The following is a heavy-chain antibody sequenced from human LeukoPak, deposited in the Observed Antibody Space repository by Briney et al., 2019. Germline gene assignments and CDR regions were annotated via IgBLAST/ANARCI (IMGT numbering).Heavy chain of an antibody. CDR2: ISSSSYI. D-gene: IGHD1-26*01. CDR1: GFTFSSYS. V-gene: IGHV3-21*01. Sequence: GGSLRLPCAASGFTFSSYSMNWVRQAPGKGLEWVSSISSSSYIYYADSVKGRFTISRDNAKNSLYLQMNSLRAEDTAVYYCARDKWELLPFDYWGQGTLVTVSS. J-gene: IGHJ4*02. CDR3: ARDKWELLPFDY.